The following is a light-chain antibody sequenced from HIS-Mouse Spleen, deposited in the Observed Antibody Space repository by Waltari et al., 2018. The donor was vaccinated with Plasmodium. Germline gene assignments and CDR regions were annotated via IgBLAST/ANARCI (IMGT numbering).Light chain of an antibody. Sequence: EIVMTQSPATLSVSPGERATLSCRASKSVSSNLAWYQQKPGQAPRLLIYGASTRATGIPARFGGSGSGTEFTLTISSMQSEAFAVYYCQQYNNWPRGTFGQGTKVEIK. CDR1: KSVSSN. CDR3: QQYNNWPRGT. CDR2: GAS. V-gene: IGKV3-15*01. J-gene: IGKJ1*01.